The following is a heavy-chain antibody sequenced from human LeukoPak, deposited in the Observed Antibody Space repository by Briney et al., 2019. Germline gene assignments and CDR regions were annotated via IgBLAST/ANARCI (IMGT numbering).Heavy chain of an antibody. J-gene: IGHJ4*02. CDR2: ISSSSSYI. V-gene: IGHV3-21*01. Sequence: GGSLRLSCAASGFTFSSYWMHWVRQAPGKGLEWVSSISSSSSYIYYADSVKGRFTISRDNAKNSLYLQMNSLRAEDTAMYYCARSLWFGDSNLDYWGQGTLVTVSS. CDR3: ARSLWFGDSNLDY. D-gene: IGHD3-10*01. CDR1: GFTFSSYW.